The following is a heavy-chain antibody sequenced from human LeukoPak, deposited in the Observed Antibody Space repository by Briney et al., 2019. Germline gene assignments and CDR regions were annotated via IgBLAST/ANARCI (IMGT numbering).Heavy chain of an antibody. CDR3: ARVTAAGTWTFDI. CDR1: GDTFIIND. CDR2: MNPNSGNT. J-gene: IGHJ3*02. V-gene: IGHV1-8*02. D-gene: IGHD6-13*01. Sequence: GASVKVSCKASGDTFIINDINWERQATGQGLEWMGWMNPNSGNTGYAQKFQGRVTMTRNISITTAYMELTDLRSEDTAVYYCARVTAAGTWTFDIWGQGTTVTVS.